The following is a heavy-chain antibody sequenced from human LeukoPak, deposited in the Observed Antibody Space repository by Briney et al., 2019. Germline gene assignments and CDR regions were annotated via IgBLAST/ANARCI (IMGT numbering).Heavy chain of an antibody. CDR1: GFTFSSYA. CDR3: ARDFGPWELLRPDY. J-gene: IGHJ4*02. V-gene: IGHV3-30*01. Sequence: PGRSLRLSCAASGFTFSSYAMHWVRQAPGKGLEWVAVISYDGSNKYYADSVKCRFTISRDNSKNTLYLQMNSLRAEDTAVYYCARDFGPWELLRPDYWGQGTLVTVSS. CDR2: ISYDGSNK. D-gene: IGHD1-26*01.